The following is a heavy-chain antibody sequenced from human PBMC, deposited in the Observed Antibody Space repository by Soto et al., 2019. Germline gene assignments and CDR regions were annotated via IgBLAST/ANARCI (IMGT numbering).Heavy chain of an antibody. D-gene: IGHD4-4*01. CDR3: AKDEGTSSTVFDY. Sequence: GGSLRLSCVASGFTFKAYAMGWVRQAPGKGREWVSSITATNGNTYYADSVRGRFTISRDNSRNSLFLQMNGLRPEDSALYYCAKDEGTSSTVFDYWGQGTLVTVSS. CDR1: GFTFKAYA. CDR2: ITATNGNT. V-gene: IGHV3-23*01. J-gene: IGHJ4*02.